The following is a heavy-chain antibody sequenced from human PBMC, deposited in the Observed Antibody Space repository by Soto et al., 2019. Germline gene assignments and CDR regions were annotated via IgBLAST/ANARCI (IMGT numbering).Heavy chain of an antibody. CDR2: IDPSDSYT. Sequence: GAALKISGKGSGYSFSNYWSRWVRQRPGKGLEWMGRIDPSDSYTNYSPSFQGHVTIAIDKSISSAYVQWSSLKASDTAIYYCAIRTPSNDYWGQGTLVTV. V-gene: IGHV5-10-1*01. CDR1: GYSFSNYW. CDR3: AIRTPSNDY. D-gene: IGHD1-7*01. J-gene: IGHJ4*02.